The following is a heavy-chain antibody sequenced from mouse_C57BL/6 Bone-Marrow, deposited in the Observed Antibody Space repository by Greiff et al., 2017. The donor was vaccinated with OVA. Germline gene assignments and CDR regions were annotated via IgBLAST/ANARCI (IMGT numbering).Heavy chain of an antibody. D-gene: IGHD3-2*02. V-gene: IGHV1-19*01. CDR3: AREKAQAGFAY. Sequence: EVQLQQSGPVLVKPGASVKMSCKASGYTFTDYYMNWVKQSHGKSLEWIGVINPYNGGTSYNQKFKGKATLTVDKSSSTAYMELNSLTSEDSAVYYCAREKAQAGFAYWGQGTLVTVSA. CDR1: GYTFTDYY. CDR2: INPYNGGT. J-gene: IGHJ3*01.